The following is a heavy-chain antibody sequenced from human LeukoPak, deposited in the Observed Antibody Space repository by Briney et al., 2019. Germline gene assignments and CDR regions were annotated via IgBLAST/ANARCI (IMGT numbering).Heavy chain of an antibody. CDR3: AKVPGYCSGGSCPGAFDI. D-gene: IGHD2-15*01. CDR1: GFTFSSYA. V-gene: IGHV3-23*01. CDR2: ISGSGGST. Sequence: PGGSLRLSCAASGFTFSSYAMSWVRQAPGKGLEWVSAISGSGGSTYYADSVKGRFTISRDNSKNTLYLQMNSLRAEDTAVYYCAKVPGYCSGGSCPGAFDIWGQGTMGTVSS. J-gene: IGHJ3*02.